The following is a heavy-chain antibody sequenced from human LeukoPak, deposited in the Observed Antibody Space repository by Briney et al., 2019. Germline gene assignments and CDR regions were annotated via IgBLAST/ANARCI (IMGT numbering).Heavy chain of an antibody. CDR1: GGSISSYY. J-gene: IGHJ4*02. V-gene: IGHV4-59*08. CDR3: ARTNPSFDY. Sequence: SEALSLTCAVSGGSISSYYWSWIRQPPGKGLEWIGFFYYSGSTNYNPSLKSRVTISVDTSKNHFSLKLSSVTAADTAVYYCARTNPSFDYWGQGTLVTVSS. CDR2: FYYSGST.